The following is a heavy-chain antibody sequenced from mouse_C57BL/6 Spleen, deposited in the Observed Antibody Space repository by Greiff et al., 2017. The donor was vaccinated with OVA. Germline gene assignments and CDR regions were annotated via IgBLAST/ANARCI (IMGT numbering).Heavy chain of an antibody. CDR1: GYAFSSYW. V-gene: IGHV1-80*01. CDR3: ARLGRGYYAMDY. Sequence: QVQLQQSGAELVKPGASVKISCKASGYAFSSYWMNWVKQRPGQGLEWIGQIYPGDGDTNYNGKFKGKATLTADKSSSTAYMQLSSLTSEDSAVYSCARLGRGYYAMDYWGQGTSVTVSS. J-gene: IGHJ4*01. CDR2: IYPGDGDT.